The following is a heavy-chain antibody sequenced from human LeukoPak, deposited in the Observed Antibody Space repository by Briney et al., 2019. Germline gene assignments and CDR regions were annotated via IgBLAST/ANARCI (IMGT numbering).Heavy chain of an antibody. D-gene: IGHD4-17*01. CDR1: GGSISSGSYY. CDR3: ARSEGTTVTTMGYFDY. V-gene: IGHV4-61*10. Sequence: SETLSLTCTVSGGSISSGSYYWSWIRQPAGKGLEWIGEINHSGSTNYNPSLKSRVTISVDTSKNQFSLKLSSVTAADTAVYYCARSEGTTVTTMGYFDYWGQGTLVTVSS. CDR2: INHSGST. J-gene: IGHJ4*02.